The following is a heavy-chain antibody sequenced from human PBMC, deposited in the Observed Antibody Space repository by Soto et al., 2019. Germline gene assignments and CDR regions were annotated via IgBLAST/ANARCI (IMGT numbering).Heavy chain of an antibody. D-gene: IGHD2-2*03. CDR2: ISSSGSTI. CDR1: GFTFSDYY. J-gene: IGHJ5*02. V-gene: IGHV3-11*04. CDR3: ADPFAVDMVS. Sequence: GGSLRLSCAASGFTFSDYYMSWIRQAPGKGLEWVSYISSSGSTIYYADSVKGRFTISRDNSKNTLYLQMNSLRAEDTAVYYCADPFAVDMVSCGQGTLVTVSS.